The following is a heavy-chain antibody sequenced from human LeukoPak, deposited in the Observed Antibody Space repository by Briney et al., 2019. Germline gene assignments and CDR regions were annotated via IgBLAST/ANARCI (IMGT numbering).Heavy chain of an antibody. V-gene: IGHV4-59*08. CDR3: ARHDYGDYPPDY. J-gene: IGHJ4*02. D-gene: IGHD4-17*01. Sequence: PSETLSLTCTVSGGSISSYYWSWIRQPPGKGLEWIGYIYYSGSTNYNPSLKSRVTISVDTSKNQFSLKLSSVTAADTAVYYCARHDYGDYPPDYWGQGTLVTVSS. CDR1: GGSISSYY. CDR2: IYYSGST.